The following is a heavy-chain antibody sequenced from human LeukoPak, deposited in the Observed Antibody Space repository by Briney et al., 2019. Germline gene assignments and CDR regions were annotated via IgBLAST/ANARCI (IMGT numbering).Heavy chain of an antibody. D-gene: IGHD3-22*01. V-gene: IGHV3-53*01. CDR2: IYSGGST. CDR1: GFTFSSYA. CDR3: ATGRSGYLDY. Sequence: GGSLRLSCAASGFTFSSYAMHWVRQAPGKGLEWVSVIYSGGSTYYADSVKGRFTISRDNSKNTLYLQMNSLRAEDTAVYYCATGRSGYLDYWGQGTLVTVSS. J-gene: IGHJ4*02.